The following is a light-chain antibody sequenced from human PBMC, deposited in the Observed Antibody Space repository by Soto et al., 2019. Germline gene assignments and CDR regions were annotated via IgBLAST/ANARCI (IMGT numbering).Light chain of an antibody. CDR3: QQYNSYPVH. Sequence: DIQMTRSPSTLSASVGDRVTITCRASQSISSWLAWYQQKPGKAPKLLIYDASSLESGVPSRFSGSGSGTEFTLTISSLQPDDFATYYCQQYNSYPVHFGQGTKLEIK. J-gene: IGKJ2*01. V-gene: IGKV1-5*01. CDR2: DAS. CDR1: QSISSW.